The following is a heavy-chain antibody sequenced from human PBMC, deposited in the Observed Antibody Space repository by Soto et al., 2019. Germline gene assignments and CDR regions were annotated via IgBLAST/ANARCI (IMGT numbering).Heavy chain of an antibody. V-gene: IGHV1-69*04. CDR3: ARDLSKIVVVPAAINWFDP. CDR1: GGTFSSYT. J-gene: IGHJ5*02. CDR2: IIPILGVA. D-gene: IGHD2-2*01. Sequence: SVKVSCKASGGTFSSYTISWVRQAPGQGLEWMGRIIPILGVANYAQKFQGRVTITADKSTSAAYMELSSLRSEDTAVYYCARDLSKIVVVPAAINWFDPWGQGTLVTVSS.